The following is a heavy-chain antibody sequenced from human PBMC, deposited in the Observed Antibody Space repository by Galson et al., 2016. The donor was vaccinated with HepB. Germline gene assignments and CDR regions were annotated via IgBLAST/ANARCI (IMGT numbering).Heavy chain of an antibody. J-gene: IGHJ6*02. CDR2: TYYRSKWYN. V-gene: IGHV6-1*01. CDR3: ARDLREALAGTGYYYYGLDV. CDR1: GDSVSSNSAA. Sequence: CAISGDSVSSNSAAWNWIRQFPSRGLEWLGRTYYRSKWYNEYAVSVKSRITINPDTSKNQFSLQLNSVTPEDTAVYYCARDLREALAGTGYYYYGLDVWGQGTTVIVSS. D-gene: IGHD6-19*01.